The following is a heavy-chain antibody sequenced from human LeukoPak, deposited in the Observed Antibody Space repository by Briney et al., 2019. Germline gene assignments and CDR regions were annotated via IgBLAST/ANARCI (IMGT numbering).Heavy chain of an antibody. CDR2: IIPIFGTA. CDR1: GGTLSSYA. V-gene: IGHV1-69*13. CDR3: ARAKYYGDYAPYYFDY. J-gene: IGHJ4*02. Sequence: GASVKVSCKASGGTLSSYAISWVRQAPGQGLEWMGGIIPIFGTANYAQKFQGRVTITADESTSAAYMELSSLRSEDTAVYYCARAKYYGDYAPYYFDYWGQGTLVTVSS. D-gene: IGHD4-17*01.